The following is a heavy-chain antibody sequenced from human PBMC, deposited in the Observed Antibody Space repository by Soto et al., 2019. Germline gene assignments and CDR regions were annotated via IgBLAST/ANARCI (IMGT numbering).Heavy chain of an antibody. CDR3: ARHPWPVAGRMVNWFDP. Sequence: SETLSLTCTVSGGSISSYYWSWIRQPPGKGLEWIGYIYYSGSTNYNPSLKSRVTISVDTSKNQFSLKLSSVTAADTAVYYCARHPWPVAGRMVNWFDPWGQGTLVTVSS. CDR2: IYYSGST. D-gene: IGHD6-19*01. J-gene: IGHJ5*02. CDR1: GGSISSYY. V-gene: IGHV4-59*08.